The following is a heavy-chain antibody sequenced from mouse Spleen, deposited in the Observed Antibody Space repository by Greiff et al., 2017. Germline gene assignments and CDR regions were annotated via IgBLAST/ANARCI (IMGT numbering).Heavy chain of an antibody. Sequence: VQLQQSGPELVKPGASVKISCKASGYSFTGYYMNWVKQSPEKSLEWIGEINPSTGGTTYNQKFKAKATLTVDKSSSTAYMQLKSLTSEDSAVYYCARKGNYGFAYWGQGTLVTVSA. CDR1: GYSFTGYY. V-gene: IGHV1-42*01. CDR2: INPSTGGT. J-gene: IGHJ3*01. CDR3: ARKGNYGFAY. D-gene: IGHD2-1*01.